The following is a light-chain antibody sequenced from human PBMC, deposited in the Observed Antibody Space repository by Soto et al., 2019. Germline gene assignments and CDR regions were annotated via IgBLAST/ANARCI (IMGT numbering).Light chain of an antibody. J-gene: IGLJ3*02. V-gene: IGLV2-14*01. Sequence: QSPLTQPASVSESPGQSITISCAGTRDDVGACDYVSWYQQHPGNAPKLLVHEVTNQPSGVSDRFSGSKSCNTASLPISGLQAEAEADCYCTSYINSSAVVFGGGPKVTV. CDR3: TSYINSSAVV. CDR2: EVT. CDR1: RDDVGACDY.